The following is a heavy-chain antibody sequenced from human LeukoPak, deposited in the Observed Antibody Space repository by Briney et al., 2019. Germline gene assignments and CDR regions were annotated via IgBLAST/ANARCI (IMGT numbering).Heavy chain of an antibody. Sequence: GGSLRLSCAASGFTFSGYWMHWARQSPGKGLVWVSCIKGDGSDTRYADFVKGRFTISRDNAKNTLYLQMNSLTVEDTAVYYCARDPRNKGFDPWGQGTLVTVSS. J-gene: IGHJ5*02. D-gene: IGHD1/OR15-1a*01. CDR3: ARDPRNKGFDP. CDR1: GFTFSGYW. V-gene: IGHV3-74*01. CDR2: IKGDGSDT.